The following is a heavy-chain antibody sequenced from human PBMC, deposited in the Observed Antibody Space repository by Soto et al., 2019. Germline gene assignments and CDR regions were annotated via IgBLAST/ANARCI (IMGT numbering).Heavy chain of an antibody. CDR3: XXXXXXXXX. V-gene: IGHV1-18*04. Sequence: QVQLVQSGAEVKKPGASVKVSCKASGYTFTSYGISWVRQAPGQGLEWMGWISAYNGNTKYAQKFQGRVTMTTDTSTXXXXXXXXXXXXXXXXXXXXXXXXXXXXXWGQGTLVTVSS. J-gene: IGHJ4*02. CDR2: ISAYNGNT. CDR1: GYTFTSYG.